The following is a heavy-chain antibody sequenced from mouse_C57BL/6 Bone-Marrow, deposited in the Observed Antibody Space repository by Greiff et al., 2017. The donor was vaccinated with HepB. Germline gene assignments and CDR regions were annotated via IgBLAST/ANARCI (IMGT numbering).Heavy chain of an antibody. V-gene: IGHV1-26*01. CDR3: ARHWDVTFDY. CDR2: INPNNGGT. CDR1: GYTFTDYY. J-gene: IGHJ2*01. Sequence: VQLKESGPELVKPGASVKISCKASGYTFTDYYMNWVKQSHGKSLEWIGDINPNNGGTSYNQKFKGKATLTVDKSSSTAYMELRSLTSEDSAVYYYARHWDVTFDYWGQGTTLTVSS. D-gene: IGHD4-1*01.